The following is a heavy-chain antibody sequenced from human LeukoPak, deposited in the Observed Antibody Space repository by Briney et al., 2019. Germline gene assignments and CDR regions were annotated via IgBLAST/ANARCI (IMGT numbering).Heavy chain of an antibody. J-gene: IGHJ4*02. CDR1: GGSISSYY. CDR2: IYYSGST. Sequence: PSETLSLTCTVSGGSISSYYWSWIRQPPGKGLEWIGYIYYSGSTNYNPSLKSRVTISVDTSKNQFSLKLSSVTAADTAVYYCAREGPVPPYYFDYWGQGTLVTVSS. CDR3: AREGPVPPYYFDY. V-gene: IGHV4-59*01. D-gene: IGHD2-2*01.